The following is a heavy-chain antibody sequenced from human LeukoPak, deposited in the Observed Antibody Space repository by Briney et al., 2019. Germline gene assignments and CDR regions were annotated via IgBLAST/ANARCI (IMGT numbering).Heavy chain of an antibody. CDR2: ISSSSSYI. CDR1: GFTFSSYS. V-gene: IGHV3-21*01. CDR3: ARGYLVVHGLDI. J-gene: IGHJ3*02. Sequence: GGSLRLSCAASGFTFSSYSMNWVRQAPGKGLEWVSSISSSSSYIYYADSVKGRFTISRDNAKNSLYLQMNSLRAEDTAVYYCARGYLVVHGLDIWGQGTMVTVSS. D-gene: IGHD2-2*01.